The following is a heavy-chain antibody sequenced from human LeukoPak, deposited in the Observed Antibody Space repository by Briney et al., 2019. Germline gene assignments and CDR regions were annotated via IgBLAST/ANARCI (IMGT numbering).Heavy chain of an antibody. CDR2: IYYSGST. Sequence: PSETLSLTCTVSGESISGFYWTWIRQPPGKGLEWIGYIYYSGSTNYNPSLKSRVTISVDTSKNQFSLKLSSVTAADTAVYYCARGAGATVFDYWGQGTLVTVSS. CDR3: ARGAGATVFDY. J-gene: IGHJ4*02. D-gene: IGHD6-19*01. CDR1: GESISGFY. V-gene: IGHV4-59*01.